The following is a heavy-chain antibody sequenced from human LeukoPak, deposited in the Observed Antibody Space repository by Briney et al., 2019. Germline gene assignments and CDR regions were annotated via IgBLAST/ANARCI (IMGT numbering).Heavy chain of an antibody. CDR1: GGSFSGYY. V-gene: IGHV4-34*01. CDR2: INHSGST. CDR3: AREAWDYVWGSNWFDP. Sequence: SETLSLTCAVYGGSFSGYYWSWIRQPPGKGLEWIGEINHSGSTNYNPSLKSRVTISVDTSKNQFSLKLSSVTAADTAVYYCAREAWDYVWGSNWFDPWGQGTLVTVSS. J-gene: IGHJ5*02. D-gene: IGHD3-16*01.